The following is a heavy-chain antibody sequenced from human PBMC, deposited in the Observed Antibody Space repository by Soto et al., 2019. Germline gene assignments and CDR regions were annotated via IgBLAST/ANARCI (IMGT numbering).Heavy chain of an antibody. Sequence: QVQLVQSGAEVEKPGASVKVSCKASGYSFTTYGISWVRQAPGQGLEWMGWISAYNGNRNYAQKVQGRVAMTTDTSTNHAYIEVKKLNSEDTGVYYRSRDLAPAAPPYPRVAYELRGQGTLVTVSS. V-gene: IGHV1-18*01. D-gene: IGHD3-16*01. CDR2: ISAYNGNR. J-gene: IGHJ4*02. CDR1: GYSFTTYG. CDR3: SRDLAPAAPPYPRVAYEL.